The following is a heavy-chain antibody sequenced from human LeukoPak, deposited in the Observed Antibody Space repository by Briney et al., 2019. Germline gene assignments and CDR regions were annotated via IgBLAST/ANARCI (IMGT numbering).Heavy chain of an antibody. CDR3: ARDRFSGGSCYRDY. CDR1: GGSISSSSYY. J-gene: IGHJ4*02. Sequence: SETLSLTCTVSGGSISSSSYYWGWIRQPPGKGLEWIGSIYYSGSTYYNPSPKSRVTISVDTSKNQFSLKLSSVTAADTAVYYCARDRFSGGSCYRDYWGQGTLVTVSS. CDR2: IYYSGST. D-gene: IGHD2-15*01. V-gene: IGHV4-39*07.